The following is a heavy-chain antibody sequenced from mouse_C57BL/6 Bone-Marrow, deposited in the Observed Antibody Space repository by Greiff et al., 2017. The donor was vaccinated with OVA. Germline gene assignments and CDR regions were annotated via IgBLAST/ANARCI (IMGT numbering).Heavy chain of an antibody. J-gene: IGHJ4*01. D-gene: IGHD4-1*01. V-gene: IGHV5-17*01. CDR1: GFTFSDYG. CDR3: AKGANWDAYYAMDY. Sequence: EVKLVESGGGLVKPGGSLKLSCAASGFTFSDYGMHWVRQAPEKGLEWVAYISSGSSTIYYADTVKGRFTISRDNAKNTLFLQMTSLRSEDTAMYYCAKGANWDAYYAMDYWGQGTSVTVSS. CDR2: ISSGSSTI.